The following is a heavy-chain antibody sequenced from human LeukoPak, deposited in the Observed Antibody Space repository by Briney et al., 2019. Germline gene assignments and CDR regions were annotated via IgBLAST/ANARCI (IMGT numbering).Heavy chain of an antibody. V-gene: IGHV4-39*01. CDR3: ARQKRGWFGELAYFDY. CDR1: GDSISSSSYY. J-gene: IGHJ4*02. Sequence: SETLSLTCTVSGDSISSSSYYWDWIRQPPGKGLEWIGSTFYTGSTYYNPSLKSRVTISVDTSKNQFSLKLSSVTAADTAVYYCARQKRGWFGELAYFDYWGQGTLVTVSS. CDR2: TFYTGST. D-gene: IGHD3-10*01.